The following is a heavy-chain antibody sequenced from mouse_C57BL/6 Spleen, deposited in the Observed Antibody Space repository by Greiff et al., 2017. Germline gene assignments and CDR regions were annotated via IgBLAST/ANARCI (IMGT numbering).Heavy chain of an antibody. V-gene: IGHV5-4*01. CDR3: ARDNYYGSDYFDY. CDR1: GFTFSSYA. Sequence: EVKLMESGGGLVKPGESLKLSCAASGFTFSSYAMSWVRQTPEKRLEWVATISDGGSYTYYPDNVKGRFTISRDNAKNNLYLQMSHLKSEDTAMYYCARDNYYGSDYFDYWGQGTTLTVSS. J-gene: IGHJ2*01. D-gene: IGHD1-1*01. CDR2: ISDGGSYT.